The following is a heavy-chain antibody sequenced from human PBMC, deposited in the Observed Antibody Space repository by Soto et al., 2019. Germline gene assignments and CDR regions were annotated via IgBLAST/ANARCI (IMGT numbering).Heavy chain of an antibody. J-gene: IGHJ4*02. CDR2: ISGSGGST. CDR3: AKKSTDSSGYSDY. V-gene: IGHV3-23*01. CDR1: GFTFSSYA. D-gene: IGHD2-2*01. Sequence: GGSLRLSCAASGFTFSSYAMSWVRQAPGKGLEWVSAISGSGGSTYYTDSAKGRFTISRDNSKNTLYLQMDSLRAEDTAVYYCAKKSTDSSGYSDYWGQGTVVTVSS.